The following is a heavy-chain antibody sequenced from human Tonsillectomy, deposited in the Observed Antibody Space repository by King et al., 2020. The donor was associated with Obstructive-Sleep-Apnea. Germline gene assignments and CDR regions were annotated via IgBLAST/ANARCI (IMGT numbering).Heavy chain of an antibody. CDR1: GFTFSSYA. D-gene: IGHD3-10*01. CDR3: AKATMFIMVRGVPDY. CDR2: ISASGGNT. V-gene: IGHV3-23*04. Sequence: VQLVESGGGLVQPGGSLRLSCAASGFTFSSYAMSWVRQAPGKGLEWVSAISASGGNTYYADSVKGRFTISRDNSKNTRYLQMNSLRAEDTAVYYCAKATMFIMVRGVPDYWGQGTLLTVSS. J-gene: IGHJ4*02.